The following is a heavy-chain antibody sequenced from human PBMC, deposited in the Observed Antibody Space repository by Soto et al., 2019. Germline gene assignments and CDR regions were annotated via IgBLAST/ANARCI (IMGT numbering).Heavy chain of an antibody. D-gene: IGHD3-10*01. Sequence: SETLSLTCTVSGGSVSSADSYWSWIRQAPGKGLEWVGHIYYSGTTYYNPSLKGRLVISVDTSKNQFSLALDSVTAADTAVYFCARGRLSGHPTPPHDYWRQGTLVTVSS. CDR2: IYYSGTT. J-gene: IGHJ4*02. CDR3: ARGRLSGHPTPPHDY. V-gene: IGHV4-30-4*01. CDR1: GGSVSSADSY.